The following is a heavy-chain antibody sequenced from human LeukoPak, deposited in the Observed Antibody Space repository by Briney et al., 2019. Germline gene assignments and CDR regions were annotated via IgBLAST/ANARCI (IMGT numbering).Heavy chain of an antibody. CDR3: ARDLRDGYNDY. Sequence: SVKVSCKASGGTFSSYAISWVRQAPGQGLEWMGRIIPILGIANYAQKFQGRVTITADKSTSTAYMELSSLRSEDTAVYYCARDLRDGYNDYWGQETLVTVSS. CDR2: IIPILGIA. V-gene: IGHV1-69*04. D-gene: IGHD5-24*01. CDR1: GGTFSSYA. J-gene: IGHJ4*02.